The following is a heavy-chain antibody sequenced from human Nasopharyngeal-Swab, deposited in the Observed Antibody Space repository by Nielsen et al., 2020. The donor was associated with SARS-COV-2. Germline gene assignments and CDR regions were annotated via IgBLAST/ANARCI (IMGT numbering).Heavy chain of an antibody. CDR1: GFTFSTYS. CDR2: ISGDGGIT. J-gene: IGHJ3*02. CDR3: AREAVLGAYDDAFDI. Sequence: GGSLRLSCTASGFTFSTYSMSWVRQAPGKGPEWVSVISGDGGITVYADPVKGRFTISRDNAQNSVYLQMHSLRAEDTAVYYCAREAVLGAYDDAFDIWGRGTVVIVSS. D-gene: IGHD1-26*01. V-gene: IGHV3-23*01.